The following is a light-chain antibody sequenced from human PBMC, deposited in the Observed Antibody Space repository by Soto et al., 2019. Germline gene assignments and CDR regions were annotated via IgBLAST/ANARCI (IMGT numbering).Light chain of an antibody. CDR3: AAWDDSLNGPV. CDR1: RSNIGSTT. CDR2: SNN. V-gene: IGLV1-44*01. Sequence: QSVLTQPPSASGTPGQRVTISCSGSRSNIGSTTVNWYQQLPGTAPKLLIYSNNQRPSGVPDRFSGSKSGTSASLAISGLQSEDEADYYCAAWDDSLNGPVFGGGTKLTVL. J-gene: IGLJ3*02.